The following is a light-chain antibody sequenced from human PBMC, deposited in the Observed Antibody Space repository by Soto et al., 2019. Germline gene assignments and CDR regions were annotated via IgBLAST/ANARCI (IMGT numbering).Light chain of an antibody. CDR1: QSISTY. J-gene: IGKJ5*01. V-gene: IGKV3-11*01. CDR2: DAS. CDR3: QQYGRLPIT. Sequence: DIVLTRSPATLSLSPGERATLSCRASQSISTYLAWYQQKPGQAPRLLIYDASNRASGIPPRFSGSGSGTDFTLSINSLEPEDFVVYFCQQYGRLPITFGQGTRLEIK.